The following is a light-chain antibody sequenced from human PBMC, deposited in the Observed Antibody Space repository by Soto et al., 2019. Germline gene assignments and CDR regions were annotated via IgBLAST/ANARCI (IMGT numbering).Light chain of an antibody. CDR3: LSYTSANTRV. J-gene: IGLJ3*02. CDR2: EVN. V-gene: IGLV2-14*01. Sequence: QSALTQPASVSASPGQSITISCSGTSSDVGGYKFVSWYQHHPGKSPKLMIYEVNNRPSGVSKRVSGSNSGNTASLTISGVQREDEAAYYCLSYTSANTRVFGGGTKLTVL. CDR1: SSDVGGYKF.